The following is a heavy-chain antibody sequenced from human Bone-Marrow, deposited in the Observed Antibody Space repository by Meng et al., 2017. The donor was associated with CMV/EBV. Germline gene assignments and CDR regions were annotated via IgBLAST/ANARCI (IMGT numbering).Heavy chain of an antibody. V-gene: IGHV3-74*01. Sequence: GESLKISCAVSGFTFTSHWMHWVRQVPGKGLVWVSHINHDGSRTNYADSVKGRFTVSRDNAKNKMYLQMNSLRADDTTVYYCTKDCGCSSLYYFDYWDQGTLVTVSS. CDR2: INHDGSRT. J-gene: IGHJ4*02. CDR1: GFTFTSHW. CDR3: TKDCGCSSLYYFDY. D-gene: IGHD6-13*01.